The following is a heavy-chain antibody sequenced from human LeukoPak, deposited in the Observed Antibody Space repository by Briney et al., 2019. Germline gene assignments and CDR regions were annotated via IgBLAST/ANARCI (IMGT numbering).Heavy chain of an antibody. Sequence: ASVKVSCKVSGYTLTELSMHWVRQAPGKGLEWMGGFDPEDGETIYAQKFQGRVTMTEDTSTDTAYMEPSSLRSEDTAVYYCATDSWHYDYVWGSYRRKGYFDYWGQGTLVTVSS. J-gene: IGHJ4*02. CDR2: FDPEDGET. V-gene: IGHV1-24*01. CDR1: GYTLTELS. D-gene: IGHD3-16*02. CDR3: ATDSWHYDYVWGSYRRKGYFDY.